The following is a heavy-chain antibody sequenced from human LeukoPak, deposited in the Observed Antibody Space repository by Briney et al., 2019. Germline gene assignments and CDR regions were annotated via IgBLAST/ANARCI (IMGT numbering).Heavy chain of an antibody. CDR2: ISSNGGTT. CDR1: GFTFSTYA. D-gene: IGHD7-27*01. V-gene: IGHV3-64D*06. Sequence: PGGSLRLSCSASGFTFSTYAMHCVRQAPGKGLEYVSGISSNGGTTYYADSVKGIFTISRDNSKNTLYLQMSSLRAEDTAVYYCVKDHDWGAFHIWGQGTMVTVYS. CDR3: VKDHDWGAFHI. J-gene: IGHJ3*02.